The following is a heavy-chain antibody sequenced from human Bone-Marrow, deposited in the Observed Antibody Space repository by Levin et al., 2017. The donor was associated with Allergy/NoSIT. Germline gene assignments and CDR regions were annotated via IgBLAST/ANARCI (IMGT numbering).Heavy chain of an antibody. J-gene: IGHJ1*01. CDR2: ISSTGYTT. V-gene: IGHV3-11*01. CDR3: AREGGSSWLGEGEYLHH. CDR1: GFSFSDSY. Sequence: PGGSLRLSCAASGFSFSDSYMSWIRQAPGKGLEWVSYISSTGYTTYYADSVKGRFTISRDNAKNSLYLQMNSLRAEDTAVYYCAREGGSSWLGEGEYLHHWGQGTLVSVSS. D-gene: IGHD6-13*01.